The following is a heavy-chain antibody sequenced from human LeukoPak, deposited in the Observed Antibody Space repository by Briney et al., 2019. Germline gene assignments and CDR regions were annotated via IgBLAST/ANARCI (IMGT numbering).Heavy chain of an antibody. CDR2: IYYSGST. V-gene: IGHV4-39*01. Sequence: SETLSLTCTVSGGSFSGSSYYWGWIRQPPGKDLEWIGSIYYSGSTYYNPSLKSRVTISVDTSKNQFSLKLSPVTAADTAVYYCARHLDGYNGYDPWGQGTLVTVSS. CDR3: ARHLDGYNGYDP. CDR1: GGSFSGSSYY. J-gene: IGHJ5*02. D-gene: IGHD5-24*01.